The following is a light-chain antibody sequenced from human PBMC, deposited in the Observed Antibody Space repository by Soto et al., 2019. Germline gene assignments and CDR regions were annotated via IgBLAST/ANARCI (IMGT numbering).Light chain of an antibody. CDR2: DAS. V-gene: IGKV1-5*01. J-gene: IGKJ1*01. Sequence: RMSLSVATVSVSVGDRVTITCRGSRSISSWLAWYQRKPRKAPKLLIYDASRLESGVPSRFSGSGSGTDFTLTISSLEPEDFAVYYCQQRSNWPWTFGQGTKV. CDR3: QQRSNWPWT. CDR1: RSISSW.